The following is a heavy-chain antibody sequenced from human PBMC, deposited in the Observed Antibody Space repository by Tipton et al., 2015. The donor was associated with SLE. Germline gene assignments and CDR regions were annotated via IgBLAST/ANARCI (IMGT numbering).Heavy chain of an antibody. V-gene: IGHV1-69*06. CDR3: ALRSKLELGGAFDI. D-gene: IGHD1-7*01. CDR2: IIPIFGTA. CDR1: GGTFSSYA. J-gene: IGHJ3*02. Sequence: QLVQSGPEVKKPGSSVKVSCKASGGTFSSYAISWVRQAPGQGLEWMGGIIPIFGTANYAQKFQGRVTITADKSTSTAYMELRSLRSDDTAVYYCALRSKLELGGAFDIWGQGTMVTVSS.